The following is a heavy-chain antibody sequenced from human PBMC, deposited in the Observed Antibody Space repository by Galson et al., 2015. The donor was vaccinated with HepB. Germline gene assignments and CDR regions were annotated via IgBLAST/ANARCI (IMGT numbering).Heavy chain of an antibody. J-gene: IGHJ2*01. D-gene: IGHD3-3*01. Sequence: SVKVSCKASGYTFTSYGISWGRQAPGQGLEWMGWISAYNGNTNYAQKLQGRVTMTTDPSTSTAYMGLRSLRSDDTAVYYCARLEGWNSPPDLWGRGTLVTVSS. CDR1: GYTFTSYG. CDR3: ARLEGWNSPPDL. CDR2: ISAYNGNT. V-gene: IGHV1-18*01.